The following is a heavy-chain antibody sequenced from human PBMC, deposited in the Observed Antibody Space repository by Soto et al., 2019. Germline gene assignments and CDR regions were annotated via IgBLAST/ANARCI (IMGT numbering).Heavy chain of an antibody. CDR2: INAGNGNT. Sequence: ASVKVSCKASGYTFTSYAMHWVRQAPGQRLEWMGWINAGNGNTKYSQKFQGRFTISRDNSKNTLYLQMNSLRAEDTAVYYCAKDPIFEYSSPVFSVVAAYYFDYWGQGTLVTVSS. V-gene: IGHV1-3*01. J-gene: IGHJ4*02. CDR3: AKDPIFEYSSPVFSVVAAYYFDY. CDR1: GYTFTSYA. D-gene: IGHD6-6*01.